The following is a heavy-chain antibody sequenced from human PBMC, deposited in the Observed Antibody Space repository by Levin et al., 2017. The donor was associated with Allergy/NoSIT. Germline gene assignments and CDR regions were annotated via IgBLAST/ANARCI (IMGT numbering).Heavy chain of an antibody. V-gene: IGHV4-30-2*01. CDR3: ARGPPLAS. Sequence: SQTLSLTCAVSGDSISRGTYSWRWIRQPPGKGLEWIGYINHSGFTYFNPSLQSRVTISLDRPKNEFSLKLESVTAADTAVYYCARGPPLASWGQGILVTVSS. CDR1: GDSISRGTYS. J-gene: IGHJ5*01. CDR2: INHSGFT.